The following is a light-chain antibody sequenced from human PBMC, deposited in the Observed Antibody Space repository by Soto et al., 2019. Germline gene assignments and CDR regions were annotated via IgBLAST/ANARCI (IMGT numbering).Light chain of an antibody. CDR3: QQYFTSPLT. CDR2: GVS. V-gene: IGKV3-20*01. J-gene: IGKJ4*01. Sequence: EDVLTQSPGTLSLSPGESATLSCRASQSVSSNYLAWYQQKPGQAPRLLIYGVSTRATGIPDRFSGSGSGTDFSLTISRLEPEDFALYYCQQYFTSPLTFGGGTKVEIK. CDR1: QSVSSNY.